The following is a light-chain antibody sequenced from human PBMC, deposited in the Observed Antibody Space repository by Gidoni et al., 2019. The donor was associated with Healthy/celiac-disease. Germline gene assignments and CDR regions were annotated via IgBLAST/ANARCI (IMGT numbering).Light chain of an antibody. CDR2: VGTGGIVG. J-gene: IGLJ3*02. CDR1: SGYSNYK. V-gene: IGLV9-49*01. Sequence: PVLTQPPSASASLGASVNLHTTLGSGYSNYKVDWYQQIPGKGPQVVMRVGTGGIVGSKGDGIPDRFSVLGSGLNRYLTIKNIQEEDESDYHCGADHGSGSNFVWVFGGGTKLTVL. CDR3: GADHGSGSNFVWV.